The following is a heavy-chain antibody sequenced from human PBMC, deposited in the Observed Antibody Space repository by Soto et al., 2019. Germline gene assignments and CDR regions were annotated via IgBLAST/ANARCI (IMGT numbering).Heavy chain of an antibody. CDR2: ISGSGGST. Sequence: EVQLLESGGGLVQPGGSLRLSCADSGFTFSSYAMSWVRQAPGKGLEWVSAISGSGGSTYYADSVKGRFTISRDKSMNTLYLQMNSLRAADTAVYYCAKIPHSSSWYLDAFDIWGQGTRVTVSS. CDR3: AKIPHSSSWYLDAFDI. V-gene: IGHV3-23*01. CDR1: GFTFSSYA. D-gene: IGHD6-13*01. J-gene: IGHJ3*02.